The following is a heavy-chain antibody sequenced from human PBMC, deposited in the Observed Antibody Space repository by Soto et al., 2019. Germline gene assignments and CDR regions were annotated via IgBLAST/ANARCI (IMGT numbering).Heavy chain of an antibody. D-gene: IGHD6-13*01. J-gene: IGHJ5*02. V-gene: IGHV3-33*01. CDR1: GFTFSSYG. CDR2: IWYDGSNK. Sequence: PGGSLRLSCAASGFTFSSYGMHWVRQAPGKGLEWVAVIWYDGSNKYYADSVKGRFTISRDNSKNTLYLQMNSLRAEDTAVYYCARTRFTWSSSWYSWFDPWGQGTLVTVSS. CDR3: ARTRFTWSSSWYSWFDP.